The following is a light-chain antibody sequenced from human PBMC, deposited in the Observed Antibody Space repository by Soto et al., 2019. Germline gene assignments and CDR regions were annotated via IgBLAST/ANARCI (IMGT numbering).Light chain of an antibody. V-gene: IGKV3-11*01. CDR3: QQYNNWPRT. CDR2: DAS. CDR1: QSVRNY. Sequence: EIVLTQSPATLSLSPVETATLSCMASQSVRNYLAWYQQKPGQAPRLLIYDASNRATGIPARFSGTGSETDFNLTISTLEPEDFAVYYCQQYNNWPRTFGQGTKVDIK. J-gene: IGKJ1*01.